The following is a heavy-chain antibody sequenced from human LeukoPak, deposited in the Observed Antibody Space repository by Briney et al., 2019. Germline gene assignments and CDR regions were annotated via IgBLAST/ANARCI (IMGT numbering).Heavy chain of an antibody. J-gene: IGHJ4*01. D-gene: IGHD1-1*01. Sequence: ASVKVSCKTSGYTFSNYGISWVRQAPGQGLEWMGWITAYNGNRLYAQRFQGRITLTTDTSTSTSYMELRSLEYDDTAMYYCARDNDKVVDHWGQGTLVTVSS. V-gene: IGHV1-18*01. CDR2: ITAYNGNR. CDR1: GYTFSNYG. CDR3: ARDNDKVVDH.